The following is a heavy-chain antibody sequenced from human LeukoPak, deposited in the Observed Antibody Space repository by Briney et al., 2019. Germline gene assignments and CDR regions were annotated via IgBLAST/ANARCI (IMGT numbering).Heavy chain of an antibody. Sequence: ASVKVSCKASGYTLTGYYMHWVRQAPGQGLEWMGWINPDSGGTNYAPKFQGRVTMTRDTSISTVHMELSRLRSDDTAIYFCARVKFFGVVTNALDIWGQGTMVTVSS. CDR3: ARVKFFGVVTNALDI. J-gene: IGHJ3*02. V-gene: IGHV1-2*02. CDR1: GYTLTGYY. CDR2: INPDSGGT. D-gene: IGHD3-3*01.